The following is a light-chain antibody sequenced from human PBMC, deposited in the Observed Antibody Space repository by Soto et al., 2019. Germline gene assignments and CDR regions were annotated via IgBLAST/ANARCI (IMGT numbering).Light chain of an antibody. J-gene: IGKJ1*01. CDR1: EDIRTE. CDR3: LQDYSYPRT. V-gene: IGKV1-6*01. Sequence: AIQMTQSPSSLSASVGDRVTITCRASEDIRTELGWYQQKPGNAAKLLIYATSILQSGVPSRFSGIGSGTDFTLALSSLQPDDFATYYCLQDYSYPRTFGQETQVEIK. CDR2: ATS.